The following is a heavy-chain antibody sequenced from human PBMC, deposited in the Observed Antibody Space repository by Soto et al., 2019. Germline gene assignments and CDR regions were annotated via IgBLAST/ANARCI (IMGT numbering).Heavy chain of an antibody. J-gene: IGHJ3*02. CDR2: IYHSGST. CDR1: GGSISSGGYS. D-gene: IGHD3-22*01. CDR3: ARASSGHDAFDI. V-gene: IGHV4-30-2*01. Sequence: QLQLQESGSGLVKPSQTLSLTCAVSGGSISSGGYSWGWIRQPPGKGLEWIGYIYHSGSTYYNPSLKSRVTISVDMSKNQFSLKLTSVTAADTAVYYCARASSGHDAFDIWGQGTMVTVSS.